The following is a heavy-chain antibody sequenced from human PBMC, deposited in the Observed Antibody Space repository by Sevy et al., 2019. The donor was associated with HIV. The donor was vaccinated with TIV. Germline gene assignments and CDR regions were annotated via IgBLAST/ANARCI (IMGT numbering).Heavy chain of an antibody. CDR3: ARAGYLNWFDP. Sequence: ASVKVSCKASGYTFSSYGISWVRQAPGQGLEWMGWISGYNGNTNFPQKLQGRVTMTTDTSTSTAYMEVRSLRSDDTAVYYCARAGYLNWFDPWGQGTLVTVSS. D-gene: IGHD1-1*01. CDR1: GYTFSSYG. V-gene: IGHV1-18*01. J-gene: IGHJ5*02. CDR2: ISGYNGNT.